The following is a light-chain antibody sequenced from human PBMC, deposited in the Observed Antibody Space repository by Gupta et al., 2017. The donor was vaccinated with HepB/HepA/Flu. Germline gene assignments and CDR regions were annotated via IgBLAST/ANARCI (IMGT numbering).Light chain of an antibody. J-gene: IGKJ2*01. CDR2: AAS. Sequence: DMDMTQSPSSLSASVGDRVTITCRASQSISSYLNWYQQKPGKVPKLLIYAASSLQSGVPSRFSGSGSGTDFTLTISSLQPEDFATYYCQQIYSTPPYTFGQGTKLEIK. V-gene: IGKV1-39*01. CDR1: QSISSY. CDR3: QQIYSTPPYT.